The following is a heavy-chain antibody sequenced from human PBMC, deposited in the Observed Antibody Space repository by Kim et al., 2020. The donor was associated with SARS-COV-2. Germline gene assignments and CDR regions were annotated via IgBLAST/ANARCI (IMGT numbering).Heavy chain of an antibody. D-gene: IGHD5-18*01. Sequence: SETLSLTCTVSGGSISSSSYSWDWIRQPPGKGLEWIGSIYYSGSTYYNPSLKSRVTISVDTSKNQFSLKLSPVTAADTAVYYCASPGWLQPFGYWGQGTLVTVSS. CDR2: IYYSGST. CDR1: GGSISSSSYS. V-gene: IGHV4-39*01. CDR3: ASPGWLQPFGY. J-gene: IGHJ4*02.